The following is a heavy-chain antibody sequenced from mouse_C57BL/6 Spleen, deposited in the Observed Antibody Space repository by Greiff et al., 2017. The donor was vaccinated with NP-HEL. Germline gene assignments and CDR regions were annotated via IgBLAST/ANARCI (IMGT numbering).Heavy chain of an antibody. CDR2: INPGGGGT. J-gene: IGHJ3*01. D-gene: IGHD3-3*01. CDR1: GYAFTNYL. Sequence: QVQLKQSGAELVRPGTSVKVSCKASGYAFTNYLIEWVKQRPGQGLEWIGVINPGGGGTNYNEKFKGKATLTADKSSSTAYMQLSSLTSEDSAVYFCARGDRAWVAYWGQGALVTVSA. CDR3: ARGDRAWVAY. V-gene: IGHV1-54*01.